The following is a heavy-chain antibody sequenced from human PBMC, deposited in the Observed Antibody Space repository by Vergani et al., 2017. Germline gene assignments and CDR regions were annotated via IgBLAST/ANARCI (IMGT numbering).Heavy chain of an antibody. J-gene: IGHJ4*02. CDR1: GGSFSGYY. CDR2: INHSGST. CDR3: ARGTGYYDDC. V-gene: IGHV4-34*01. Sequence: QVQLQQWGAGLLKPSETLSLTCAVYGGSFSGYYWSWFRQPPGKGLEWIGEINHSGSTNYNPSLKSRVTISVDTSKNQFSLKLSAVAAADTAVYYCARGTGYYDDCWDRGTLITVSA. D-gene: IGHD1-14*01.